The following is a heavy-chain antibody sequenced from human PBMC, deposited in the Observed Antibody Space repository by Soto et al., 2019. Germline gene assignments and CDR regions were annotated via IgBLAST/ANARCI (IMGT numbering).Heavy chain of an antibody. CDR3: ARDRLRGYDSSGVYS. V-gene: IGHV1-18*01. J-gene: IGHJ4*02. CDR1: GYSFSSSG. Sequence: QVQLVPSGAELRKPGASVKVSCKASGYSFSSSGINWVRQAPGQGLEWMGWINTYNGNRNYAQKFEDRVTMTTATSTNTVYMELRSLKSDDTAIDYCARDRLRGYDSSGVYSWGQGTLVTVSS. D-gene: IGHD3-22*01. CDR2: INTYNGNR.